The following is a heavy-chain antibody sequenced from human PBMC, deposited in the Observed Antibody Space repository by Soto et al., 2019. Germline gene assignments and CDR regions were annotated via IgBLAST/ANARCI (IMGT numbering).Heavy chain of an antibody. J-gene: IGHJ4*02. D-gene: IGHD5-12*01. CDR3: AGDPTGIVASR. CDR2: INKEGSQT. CDR1: GFTFSSHW. Sequence: GGSLRLSCAASGFTFSSHWMHWVRQGPAKGLVWVSRINKEGSQTSYADSVKGRFTISRDNAKNTLYLQMNSLRAEDTAIYYCAGDPTGIVASRWGQGTLVTVSS. V-gene: IGHV3-74*01.